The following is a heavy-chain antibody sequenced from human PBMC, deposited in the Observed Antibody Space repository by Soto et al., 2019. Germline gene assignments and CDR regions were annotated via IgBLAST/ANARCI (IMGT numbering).Heavy chain of an antibody. Sequence: PGGSLRLSCEASGFTLSDYYMSWIRQAPGRGLEWLSYIHSNGGTIYYADSVKGRFTISRDNAKNSLYLQMNSLRADDTALHYCAREVWSSSGWTTLGYWGQGTPVTVSS. CDR2: IHSNGGTI. V-gene: IGHV3-11*01. D-gene: IGHD6-25*01. J-gene: IGHJ4*02. CDR1: GFTLSDYY. CDR3: AREVWSSSGWTTLGY.